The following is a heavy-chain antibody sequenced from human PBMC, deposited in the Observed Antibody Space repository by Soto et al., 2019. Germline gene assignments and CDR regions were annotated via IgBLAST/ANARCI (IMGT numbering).Heavy chain of an antibody. V-gene: IGHV1-18*01. J-gene: IGHJ6*02. Sequence: QVQLVQSGAEVKKPGASVKVSCKASGYTFTSYGISWVRQAPGQGLEWMGWISAYNGNTNYAQKLQGRVTRPTDTSTSTAYRELRGLRPDDTAVYYCARDKAGLGLVRGFKRYYCMDVCCQGTTVTVSS. D-gene: IGHD3-10*01. CDR1: GYTFTSYG. CDR2: ISAYNGNT. CDR3: ARDKAGLGLVRGFKRYYCMDV.